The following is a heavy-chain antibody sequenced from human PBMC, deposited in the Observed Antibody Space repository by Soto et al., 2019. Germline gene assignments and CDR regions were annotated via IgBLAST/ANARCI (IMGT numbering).Heavy chain of an antibody. CDR1: GYTFTSYG. V-gene: IGHV1-69*13. Sequence: ASVKVSCKASGYTFTSYGISWVRQAPGQGLEWMGGIIPIFGTANYAQKFQGRVTITADESTSTAYMELSSLRSEDTAVYYCARDYYGSGTLIDYWGQGTLVTVSS. D-gene: IGHD3-10*01. J-gene: IGHJ4*02. CDR2: IIPIFGTA. CDR3: ARDYYGSGTLIDY.